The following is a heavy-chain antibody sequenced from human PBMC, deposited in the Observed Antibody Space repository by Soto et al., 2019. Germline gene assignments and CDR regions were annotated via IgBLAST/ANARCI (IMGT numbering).Heavy chain of an antibody. CDR1: GGTFISHA. D-gene: IGHD3-10*01. CDR2: IIPIFGTA. V-gene: IGHV1-69*06. J-gene: IGHJ4*02. CDR3: ASESGNYFDD. Sequence: QVQLVQSGAEVKKPGSSLKLSCKDSGGTFISHAISWLRQAPGQALAWVGGIIPIFGTANYAQKFQGRVTRTADKSTSTVYMGMSSLRSDVTAVYNCASESGNYFDDWGQGTLVTVSS.